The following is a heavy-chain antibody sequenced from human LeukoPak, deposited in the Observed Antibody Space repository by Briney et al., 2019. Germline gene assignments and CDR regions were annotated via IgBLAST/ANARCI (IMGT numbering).Heavy chain of an antibody. V-gene: IGHV3-21*01. D-gene: IGHD4-23*01. J-gene: IGHJ4*02. CDR2: LSGSSSYI. CDR1: GFTFSGYS. Sequence: GGSLRLSCAASGFTFSGYSMNWVRQAPGKGLEWVSSLSGSSSYIYYADSVKGRFTISRDNAKNSLYLQMNSLRAEDTAIYYCAREAGGNSDFDYWGQGTLVTVSS. CDR3: AREAGGNSDFDY.